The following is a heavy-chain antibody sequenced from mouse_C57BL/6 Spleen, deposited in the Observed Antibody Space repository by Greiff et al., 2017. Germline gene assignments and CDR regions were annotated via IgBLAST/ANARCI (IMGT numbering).Heavy chain of an antibody. CDR3: ARQYYDAMDY. CDR2: ISSGGSYT. Sequence: EVQVVESGGDLVKPGGSLKLSCAASGFTFSSYGMSWVRQTPDKRLEWVATISSGGSYTYYPDSVKGRFTISRDNAKNTLYLRMSSLKSEDTAMYYCARQYYDAMDYWGQGTSVTVSS. CDR1: GFTFSSYG. J-gene: IGHJ4*01. V-gene: IGHV5-6*01.